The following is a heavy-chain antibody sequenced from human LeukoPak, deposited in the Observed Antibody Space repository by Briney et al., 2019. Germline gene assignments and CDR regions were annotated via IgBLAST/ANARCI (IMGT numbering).Heavy chain of an antibody. Sequence: GGSLRLSCAASGFTFDDYTMHWVRQAPGKGLEWVSYISSSDSTIYYADSVKGRFTISRGNAKNSLYLQMNSLRAEDTAVYYCARDYGGSSPFDYWGQGTLVTVSS. J-gene: IGHJ4*02. CDR2: ISSSDSTI. V-gene: IGHV3-48*03. D-gene: IGHD4-23*01. CDR3: ARDYGGSSPFDY. CDR1: GFTFDDYT.